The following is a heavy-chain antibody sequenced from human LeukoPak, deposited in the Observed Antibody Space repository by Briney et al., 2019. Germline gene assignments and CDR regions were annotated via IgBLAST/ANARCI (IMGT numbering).Heavy chain of an antibody. Sequence: GGSLRLSCVGSGFTFSDHWMHWVRQAPGKGLVWVSRIRNDGGETNYADSVKGRFTISRDNAKNTLFLQMNSLRAEDTAVYYCARESSAWAAAGTIDYWGQGTLVTVSS. CDR3: ARESSAWAAAGTIDY. V-gene: IGHV3-74*01. CDR1: GFTFSDHW. D-gene: IGHD6-13*01. CDR2: IRNDGGET. J-gene: IGHJ4*02.